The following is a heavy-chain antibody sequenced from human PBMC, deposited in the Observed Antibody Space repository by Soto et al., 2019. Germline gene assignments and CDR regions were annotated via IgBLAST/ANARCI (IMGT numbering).Heavy chain of an antibody. CDR1: GFTFSSYW. CDR2: INTDGSST. J-gene: IGHJ4*02. CDR3: ARDGGAAFDY. D-gene: IGHD1-26*01. Sequence: GGSLRLSCAASGFTFSSYWMHWVRQAPGKGLVWVSRINTDGSSTTYADSVKGRFTVSRDNAKNTLYLQMISLRVEDTAGDYCARDGGAAFDYWGKGTVVPVAS. V-gene: IGHV3-74*01.